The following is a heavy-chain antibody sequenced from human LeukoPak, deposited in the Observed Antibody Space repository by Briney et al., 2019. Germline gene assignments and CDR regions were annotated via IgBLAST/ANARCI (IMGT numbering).Heavy chain of an antibody. D-gene: IGHD6-13*01. CDR1: GFIFDDYG. J-gene: IGHJ4*02. Sequence: PGGSLRLSCAASGFIFDDYGMSWVRQVPGKGLEWVSGINWNGGRTGYADSVKGRFTISRDNAKNFLYLQMNSLRAEGTALYYCARGPIAAADYYFDYWGQGILVTVSS. CDR2: INWNGGRT. V-gene: IGHV3-20*04. CDR3: ARGPIAAADYYFDY.